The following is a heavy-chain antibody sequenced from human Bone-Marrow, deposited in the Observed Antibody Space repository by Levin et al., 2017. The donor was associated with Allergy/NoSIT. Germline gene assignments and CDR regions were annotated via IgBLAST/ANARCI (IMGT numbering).Heavy chain of an antibody. CDR3: TRGAGSYPWAVFDH. J-gene: IGHJ4*02. CDR2: MSNDGNFK. Sequence: GGSLRLSCAASEFIFSRYPMHWVRQAPGKGLEWVAVMSNDGNFKSYADSVKGRFTISRDNSEDTLYLQMNSLRPEDTGADFCTRGAGSYPWAVFDHWGQGTLVTVSS. CDR1: EFIFSRYP. D-gene: IGHD3-10*01. V-gene: IGHV3-30*04.